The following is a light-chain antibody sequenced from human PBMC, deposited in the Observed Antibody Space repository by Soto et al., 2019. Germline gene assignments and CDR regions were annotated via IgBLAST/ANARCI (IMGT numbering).Light chain of an antibody. CDR3: QQYNGWPIT. CDR1: QSVSSN. J-gene: IGKJ5*01. V-gene: IGKV3-15*01. Sequence: EIVLTQSPATLSVSPGESATLSCRASQSVSSNLAWYEQKPGQAPSLLIYGASTRAPGIPARVSGSGSGTEFTLTISSLQSEDSGVYYCQQYNGWPITFGQGKRWRL. CDR2: GAS.